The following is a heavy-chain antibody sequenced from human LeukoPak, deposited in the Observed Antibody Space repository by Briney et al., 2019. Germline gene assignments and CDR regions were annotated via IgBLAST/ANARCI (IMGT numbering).Heavy chain of an antibody. D-gene: IGHD3-10*01. CDR3: ARYLWFGELLYFDY. V-gene: IGHV1-18*01. Sequence: ASVKVSCKASGYTFTSYGISRVRQAPGQGLEWMGWISAYNGNTNYAQKLQGRVTMTTDTSTSTAYMELRSLRSDDTAVYYCARYLWFGELLYFDYWGQGTLVTVSS. J-gene: IGHJ4*02. CDR2: ISAYNGNT. CDR1: GYTFTSYG.